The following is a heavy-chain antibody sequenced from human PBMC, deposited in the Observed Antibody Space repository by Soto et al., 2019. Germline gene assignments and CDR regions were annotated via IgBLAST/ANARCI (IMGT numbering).Heavy chain of an antibody. D-gene: IGHD5-12*01. J-gene: IGHJ4*02. V-gene: IGHV1-69*01. Sequence: QVQLVQSGAEVKKPGSSVKVSCKASGGTFSKYPFNWVRQAPGQGLEWMGGIAPIRGKGNIAQKFQDRVTITADESMRTAYMEMSSLTSEDTAVYYCASCGGYDCYFFDYWGQGTQVTVSS. CDR2: IAPIRGKG. CDR3: ASCGGYDCYFFDY. CDR1: GGTFSKYP.